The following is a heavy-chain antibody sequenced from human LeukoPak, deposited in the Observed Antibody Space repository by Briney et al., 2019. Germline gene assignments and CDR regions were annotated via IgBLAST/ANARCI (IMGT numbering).Heavy chain of an antibody. J-gene: IGHJ6*02. V-gene: IGHV4-39*01. Sequence: SETLSLTCTVSGGSISSSSYYWGWIRQPPGKGLEWIGSIYYSGSTYYNPSLKSRVTISVDTSKNQFSLKLSSVTAADTAVYYCARILWLDYYYYGVDVWGQGTTVTVSS. CDR3: ARILWLDYYYYGVDV. CDR1: GGSISSSSYY. CDR2: IYYSGST. D-gene: IGHD3-10*01.